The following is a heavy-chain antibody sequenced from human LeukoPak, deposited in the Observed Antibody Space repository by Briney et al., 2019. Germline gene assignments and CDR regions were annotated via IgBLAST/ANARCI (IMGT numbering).Heavy chain of an antibody. CDR1: GGSISSYY. V-gene: IGHV4-59*01. CDR2: VYYSGTT. D-gene: IGHD1/OR15-1a*01. CDR3: AREGGEQIGDAFDI. Sequence: SETLSLTCTVAGGSISSYYWSWIRQPPGKGLEWIGYVYYSGTTNYNPSLQSRVTMSVDTSKNQFSLYLRSVIAADTAVYYCAREGGEQIGDAFDIWGQGKMVTVSS. J-gene: IGHJ3*02.